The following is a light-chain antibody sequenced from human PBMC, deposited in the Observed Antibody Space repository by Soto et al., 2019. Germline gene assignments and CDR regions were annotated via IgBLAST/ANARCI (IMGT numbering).Light chain of an antibody. CDR3: QQRSNWRT. V-gene: IGKV3-11*01. Sequence: EIVLTQSPATLSLSPGERATLSCRASQSVSRYLAWYQQKPGQAPRLLIYDASNRATGIPAGFSGSGSGTDFTLTISSLEPEDFAVYYCQQRSNWRTFGQGTKLQIK. J-gene: IGKJ2*01. CDR1: QSVSRY. CDR2: DAS.